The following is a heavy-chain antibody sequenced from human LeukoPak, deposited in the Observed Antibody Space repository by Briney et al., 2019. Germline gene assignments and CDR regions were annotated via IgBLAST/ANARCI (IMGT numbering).Heavy chain of an antibody. Sequence: SETLPLTCAVSGGSISSSNWWSWVRPPPGKGLEWIGEIYHSGSTNYNPSLKSRVTISVDKSKNQFSLKLSSVTAADTAVYYCARDWTYSGSSLFDYWGQGTLVTVSS. CDR2: IYHSGST. V-gene: IGHV4-4*02. CDR1: GGSISSSNW. D-gene: IGHD1-26*01. J-gene: IGHJ4*02. CDR3: ARDWTYSGSSLFDY.